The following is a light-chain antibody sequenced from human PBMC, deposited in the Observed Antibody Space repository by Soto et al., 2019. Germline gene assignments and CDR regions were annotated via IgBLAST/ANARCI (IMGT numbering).Light chain of an antibody. V-gene: IGKV3-15*01. Sequence: EIAMTQSPATLSVSTGEIATLSCRASQNVSRNLACYHQKPGKAPRLLIYGASTRATGIPARFSGSGSGTEFTLTISSLQSEAFAVYYCQQYNNWWTFGQVTKVYIK. CDR2: GAS. CDR3: QQYNNWWT. CDR1: QNVSRN. J-gene: IGKJ1*01.